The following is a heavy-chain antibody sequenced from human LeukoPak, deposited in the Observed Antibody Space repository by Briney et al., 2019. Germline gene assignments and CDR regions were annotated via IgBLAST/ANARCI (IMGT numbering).Heavy chain of an antibody. V-gene: IGHV3-48*03. Sequence: GGSLRLSCAASGFTFSSYEMNWVRQAPGRGQEWVSYISSSGSTIYYADSVKGRFTISRDNAKNSLYLQMNSLRAEGTAVYYCARSTPKLPGYYFDYWGQGTLVTVSS. CDR3: ARSTPKLPGYYFDY. CDR2: ISSSGSTI. J-gene: IGHJ4*02. CDR1: GFTFSSYE. D-gene: IGHD5-24*01.